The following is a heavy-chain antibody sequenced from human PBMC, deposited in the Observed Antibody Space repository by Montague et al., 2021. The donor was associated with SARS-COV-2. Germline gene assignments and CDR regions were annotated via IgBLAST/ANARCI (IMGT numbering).Heavy chain of an antibody. V-gene: IGHV3-53*01. D-gene: IGHD3-3*01. CDR3: ATFYADTVSVTNAFDL. CDR2: IYSGDTA. Sequence: SLRLSCAASGFSVSSKYMTWVRQPPGKGLEWVSTIYSGDTAYYADSVQGRFTISRDHSKNTVFLQMNSLRAEDTALYYCATFYADTVSVTNAFDLWGQGTLVSVSS. J-gene: IGHJ3*01. CDR1: GFSVSSKY.